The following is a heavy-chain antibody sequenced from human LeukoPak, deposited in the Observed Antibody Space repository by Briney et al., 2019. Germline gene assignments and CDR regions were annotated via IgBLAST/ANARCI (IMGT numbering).Heavy chain of an antibody. CDR1: GFTFSSYS. CDR2: ISSSSSTI. D-gene: IGHD3-10*01. V-gene: IGHV3-48*04. J-gene: IGHJ4*02. CDR3: ARGPRGSGSYPAFFDY. Sequence: PGGSLRLSCAASGFTFSSYSMNWVRQAPGKGLEWVSYISSSSSTIYYADSVKGRFTISRDNAKNSLYLQVNSLRAEDTAVYYCARGPRGSGSYPAFFDYWGQGTLVTVSS.